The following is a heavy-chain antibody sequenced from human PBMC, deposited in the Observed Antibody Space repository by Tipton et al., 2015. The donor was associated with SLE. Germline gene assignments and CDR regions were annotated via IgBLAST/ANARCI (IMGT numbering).Heavy chain of an antibody. CDR3: ARETRGYCGSASCYLYYFDS. V-gene: IGHV1-3*01. J-gene: IGHJ4*02. Sequence: QSGAEVKKPGASVTVSCKASGHIFSDYVIHWVRQDSGQRLEWMGWINSGNGNTKYSQIFQGRITITRDTSATTAYMELNSLRSEDTAVYYCARETRGYCGSASCYLYYFDSWGQGTLVTVSS. CDR1: GHIFSDYV. CDR2: INSGNGNT. D-gene: IGHD2-2*01.